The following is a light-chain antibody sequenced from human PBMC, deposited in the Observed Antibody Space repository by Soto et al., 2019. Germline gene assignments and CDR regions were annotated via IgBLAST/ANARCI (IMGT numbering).Light chain of an antibody. CDR1: QSVSSY. V-gene: IGKV3-11*01. J-gene: IGKJ4*01. CDR3: QQRSNWLT. Sequence: EIGLTQSPATLSLSPGERATLSCRASQSVSSYLAWYQQKPGQAPRLLIYDASNRATGIPARFSGSGSGTDFTLTISSLEPEDFAVYYCQQRSNWLTFGGGIKVEIK. CDR2: DAS.